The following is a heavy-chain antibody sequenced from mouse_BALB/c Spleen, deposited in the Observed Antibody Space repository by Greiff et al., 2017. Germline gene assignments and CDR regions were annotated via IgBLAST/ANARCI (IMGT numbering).Heavy chain of an antibody. V-gene: IGHV5-6-3*01. CDR3: ARAKLGEFAY. Sequence: EVQRVESGGGLVQPGGSLKLSCAASGFTFSSYGMSWVRQTPDKRLELVATINSNGGSTYYPDSVKGRFTISRDNAKNTLYLQMSSLKSEDTAMYYCARAKLGEFAYWGQGTLVTVSA. CDR1: GFTFSSYG. J-gene: IGHJ3*01. D-gene: IGHD4-1*01. CDR2: INSNGGST.